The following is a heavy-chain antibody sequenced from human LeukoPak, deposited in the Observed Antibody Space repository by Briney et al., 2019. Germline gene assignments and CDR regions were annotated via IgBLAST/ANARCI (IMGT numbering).Heavy chain of an antibody. Sequence: GGSLRLSCAASGFTFSSYGMSWVRQAPGKGLEWVSAISGSGGSTYYADSVKGRFTISRDNSKNTLYLQMSSLRAEDTAVYYCAKVREDSSGYYFDYWGQGTLVTVSS. CDR2: ISGSGGST. D-gene: IGHD3-22*01. CDR3: AKVREDSSGYYFDY. CDR1: GFTFSSYG. V-gene: IGHV3-23*01. J-gene: IGHJ4*02.